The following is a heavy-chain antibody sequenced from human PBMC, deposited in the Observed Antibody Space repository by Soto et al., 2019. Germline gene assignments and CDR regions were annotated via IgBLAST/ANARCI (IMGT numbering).Heavy chain of an antibody. D-gene: IGHD2-2*01. V-gene: IGHV3-23*01. CDR2: ISGSGGST. CDR3: AKDNRIVVVPAADPDAFDI. CDR1: GFTFSSYA. J-gene: IGHJ3*02. Sequence: EVQLLESGGGLVQPGGSLRLSCAASGFTFSSYAMSWVRQAPGKGLEWFSAISGSGGSTYYADSVKGRFTISRDNSKNTLYLQMHSLRAEDTAVYYCAKDNRIVVVPAADPDAFDIWGQGTMVTVSS.